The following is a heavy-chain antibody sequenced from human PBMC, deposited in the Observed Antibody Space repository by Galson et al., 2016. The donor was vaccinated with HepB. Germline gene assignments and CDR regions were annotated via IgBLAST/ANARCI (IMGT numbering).Heavy chain of an antibody. Sequence: SVKVSCKASGYTFTSYAMHWVRQAPGQRLEWMGWINAGNGNTKYSQKFKGRGTITRDTSASTAYMELSSLRSEDTAVYYCARDGRDGYNSLDYWGQGTLVTVSS. CDR2: INAGNGNT. J-gene: IGHJ4*02. CDR1: GYTFTSYA. D-gene: IGHD5-24*01. CDR3: ARDGRDGYNSLDY. V-gene: IGHV1-3*01.